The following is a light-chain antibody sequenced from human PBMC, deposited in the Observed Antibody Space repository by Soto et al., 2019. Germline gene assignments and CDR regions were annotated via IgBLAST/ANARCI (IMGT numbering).Light chain of an antibody. V-gene: IGLV2-14*01. CDR2: EVT. J-gene: IGLJ1*01. CDR1: SGDIGSYNR. Sequence: QSALTQPASVSGSPGQSITISCTGTSGDIGSYNRVSWYQQHPGKAPKLIIYEVTDRPSGVSNRFSGSKSGNTASLTISGLPAEEEAEYYCRLYTKINTRACVFRTGTKVTVL. CDR3: RLYTKINTRACV.